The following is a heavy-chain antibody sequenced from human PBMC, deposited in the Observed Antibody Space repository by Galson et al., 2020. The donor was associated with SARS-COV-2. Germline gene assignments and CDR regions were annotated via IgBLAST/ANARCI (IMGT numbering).Heavy chain of an antibody. CDR1: GYSFTSYW. V-gene: IGHV5-10-1*01. Sequence: KVSCKGSGYSFTSYWISWVRQMPGKGLEWMGRIDPSDSYTNYSPSFQGHVTISADKSISTAYLQWSSLKASDTAMYYCARGDWGTAIVGRGGQGTLVTVAS. J-gene: IGHJ4*02. D-gene: IGHD2-21*01. CDR3: ARGDWGTAIVGR. CDR2: IDPSDSYT.